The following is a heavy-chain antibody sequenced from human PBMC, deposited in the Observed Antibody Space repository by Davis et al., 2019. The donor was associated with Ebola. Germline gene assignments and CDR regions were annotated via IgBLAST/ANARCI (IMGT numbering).Heavy chain of an antibody. CDR3: VRSSYQPDW. J-gene: IGHJ4*02. V-gene: IGHV3-74*01. CDR1: GFTFNKYW. Sequence: GESLKISCAASGFTFNKYWMHWVRQTPGKGLVWVSRINTDGSFTDYADSVKGRFTISRDNARNTVSLQMNSLRAEDTALYYCVRSSYQPDWWGQGTLVTVSS. D-gene: IGHD2-2*01. CDR2: INTDGSFT.